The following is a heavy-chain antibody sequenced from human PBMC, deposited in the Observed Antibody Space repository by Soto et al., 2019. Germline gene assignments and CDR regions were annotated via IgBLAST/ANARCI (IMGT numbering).Heavy chain of an antibody. V-gene: IGHV3-13*05. Sequence: EVQLVESGGGLVQPGGSLRLSCAASGFTFSSYDMHWVRQATGQRLEWVSAIGTAGDPYYPGSVKGRFTISRENAKSSLYLQMNSLRAGDTAVYYCARSGLSGSYDWYFDLWGRGTLVTVSS. D-gene: IGHD1-26*01. CDR3: ARSGLSGSYDWYFDL. CDR2: IGTAGDP. J-gene: IGHJ2*01. CDR1: GFTFSSYD.